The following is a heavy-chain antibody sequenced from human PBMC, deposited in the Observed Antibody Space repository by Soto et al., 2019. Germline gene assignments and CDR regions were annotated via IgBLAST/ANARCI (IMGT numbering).Heavy chain of an antibody. D-gene: IGHD3-22*01. CDR2: IYYSGST. CDR3: ARVSGYYAGDAFDI. CDR1: GGSISSGDYY. J-gene: IGHJ3*02. Sequence: SETLSLTCTVSGGSISSGDYYWSWIRQPPGKGLEWIGYIYYSGSTYYNPSLKGRVTISVDTSKNQFSLKLSSVTAADTAVYYCARVSGYYAGDAFDIWGQGTMVTVSS. V-gene: IGHV4-30-4*01.